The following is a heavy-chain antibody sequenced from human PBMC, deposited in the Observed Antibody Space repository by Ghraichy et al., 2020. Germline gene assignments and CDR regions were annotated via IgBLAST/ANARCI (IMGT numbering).Heavy chain of an antibody. D-gene: IGHD1-26*01. J-gene: IGHJ4*02. CDR1: GFTFSDYY. CDR3: ARRVLGATSDY. CDR2: IHSDGYTM. V-gene: IGHV3-11*01. Sequence: GGSLRLSCAASGFTFSDYYMNWIRQAPGKGLEWVSYIHSDGYTMYYADSVRGRFTVSRDNAKNSLYLQMNSLRAEDTAVYYCARRVLGATSDYWGQGTLVTVSS.